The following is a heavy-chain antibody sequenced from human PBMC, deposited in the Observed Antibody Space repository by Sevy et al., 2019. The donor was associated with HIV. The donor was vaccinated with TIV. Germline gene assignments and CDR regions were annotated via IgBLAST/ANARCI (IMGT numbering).Heavy chain of an antibody. CDR2: IRSKAGGGTT. CDR3: TTDHRRDGIVVVPFEY. J-gene: IGHJ4*02. D-gene: IGHD2-15*01. CDR1: GFTFSNAW. V-gene: IGHV3-15*01. Sequence: GGSLSLSCAASGFTFSNAWMSWVRQSPGKGLEWVDRIRSKAGGGTTDYATIVKGKFTISRDDSRDILYLQLNSLETEDTAVYYCTTDHRRDGIVVVPFEYWGQGTLVTVSS.